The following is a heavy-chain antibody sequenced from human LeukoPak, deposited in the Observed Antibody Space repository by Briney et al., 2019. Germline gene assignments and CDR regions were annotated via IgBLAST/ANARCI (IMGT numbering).Heavy chain of an antibody. V-gene: IGHV1-8*01. Sequence: ASVTVSCKASGYTFTSYDINWVRQAPGQGLEWMGWMNPNSGNTGYAQKFQGRVTMTRNTSISTAYMELSSLRSEDTAVYYCARARLVYLWFDPWGQGTLVTVSS. CDR1: GYTFTSYD. D-gene: IGHD3-16*01. CDR3: ARARLVYLWFDP. CDR2: MNPNSGNT. J-gene: IGHJ5*02.